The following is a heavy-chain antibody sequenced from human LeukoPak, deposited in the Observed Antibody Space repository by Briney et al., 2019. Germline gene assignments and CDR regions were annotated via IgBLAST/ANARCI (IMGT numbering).Heavy chain of an antibody. CDR1: GFTFSSYG. V-gene: IGHV3-30*02. CDR2: IRYDGSNK. D-gene: IGHD1-26*01. J-gene: IGHJ4*02. CDR3: AKDQWVVGATGYFDY. Sequence: PGGSLRLSCAASGFTFSSYGMHWVRQAPGKGLEWVAFIRYDGSNKYYADSVKGRLTISRDNSKNTLYLQMNSLRAEDTAVYYCAKDQWVVGATGYFDYWGQGTLVTVSS.